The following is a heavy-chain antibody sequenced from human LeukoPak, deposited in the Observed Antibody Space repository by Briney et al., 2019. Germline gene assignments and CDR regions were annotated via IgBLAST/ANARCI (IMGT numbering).Heavy chain of an antibody. V-gene: IGHV3-23*01. J-gene: IGHJ3*01. CDR1: GFNFADSA. D-gene: IGHD5-12*01. Sequence: GGSLRLSCAASGFNFADSAMSWVRQTPRKGLEWVSLISFNGRNTYYGDSVKGRFTISRDNSKDTVYLKMNSLRAEDTAIYCARDIELSTWGPGTMVTVSS. CDR3: ARDIELST. CDR2: ISFNGRNT.